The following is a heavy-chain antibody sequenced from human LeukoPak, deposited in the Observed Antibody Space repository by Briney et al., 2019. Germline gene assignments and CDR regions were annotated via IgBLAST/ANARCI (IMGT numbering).Heavy chain of an antibody. CDR2: INPNSGGT. CDR3: SRGRIVVVPAAGFDS. Sequence: GASVKVSCKASGYTFTGYYMHWVRQAPGQGLEWMGWINPNSGGTNYAQKFQGRVTMTRETSISPAYMELSRMRSDDTAVYYCSRGRIVVVPAAGFDSWGQGTLVTVSS. J-gene: IGHJ5*01. V-gene: IGHV1-2*02. D-gene: IGHD2-2*01. CDR1: GYTFTGYY.